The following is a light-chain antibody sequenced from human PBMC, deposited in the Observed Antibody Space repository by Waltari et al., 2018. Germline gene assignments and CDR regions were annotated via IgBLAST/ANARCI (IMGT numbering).Light chain of an antibody. CDR3: AAWDDSLHGHWV. CDR2: RSD. Sequence: QSVLTQPPSASGTPGQRVTLSCTGSSSNPGGNVVKWYQQLPGKAPTLLIYRSDLRPSGVPDRFSGSKSGTSASLAISGLQSADEGDYYCAAWDDSLHGHWVFGGGTKVTVL. V-gene: IGLV1-44*01. CDR1: SSNPGGNV. J-gene: IGLJ3*02.